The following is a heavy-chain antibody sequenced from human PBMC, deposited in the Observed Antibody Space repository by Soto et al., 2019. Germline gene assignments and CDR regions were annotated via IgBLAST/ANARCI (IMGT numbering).Heavy chain of an antibody. D-gene: IGHD3-22*01. CDR1: GGSISSGGYY. CDR3: ARQDSSGYYWRGAFDI. V-gene: IGHV4-31*03. J-gene: IGHJ3*02. CDR2: IYYSGST. Sequence: SETLSLTCTVSGGSISSGGYYWSWIRQHPGKGLEWIGYIYYSGSTYYNPSLKSRVTISVDTSKNQFSLKLSSVTAADTAVYYCARQDSSGYYWRGAFDIWGQGTMVTVSS.